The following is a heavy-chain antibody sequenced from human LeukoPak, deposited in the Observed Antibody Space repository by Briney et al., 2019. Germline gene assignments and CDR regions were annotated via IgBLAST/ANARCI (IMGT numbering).Heavy chain of an antibody. CDR3: ARDGLRDSSGYCFDY. CDR1: GGTFSSYA. CDR2: IIPIFGTA. Sequence: SVKVSCKASGGTFSSYAISWVRQAPGQGLEWMGGIIPIFGTASYAQKFQGRVTMTRDTSTSTVYMELSSLRSEDTAVYYCARDGLRDSSGYCFDYWGQGTLVTVSS. J-gene: IGHJ4*02. V-gene: IGHV1-69*05. D-gene: IGHD3-22*01.